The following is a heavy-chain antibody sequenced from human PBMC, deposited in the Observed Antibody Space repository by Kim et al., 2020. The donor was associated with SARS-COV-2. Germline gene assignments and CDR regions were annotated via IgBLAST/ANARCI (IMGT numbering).Heavy chain of an antibody. D-gene: IGHD2-15*01. CDR3: ARVLRYCSGGSCYSGAFDY. Sequence: GRFTISRNNAKNTLYLQMNSLRAEDTAVYYCARVLRYCSGGSCYSGAFDYWGQGTLVTVSS. V-gene: IGHV3-74*01. J-gene: IGHJ4*02.